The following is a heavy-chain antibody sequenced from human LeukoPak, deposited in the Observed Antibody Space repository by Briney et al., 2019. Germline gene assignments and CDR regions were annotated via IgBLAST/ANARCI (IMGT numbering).Heavy chain of an antibody. D-gene: IGHD4-23*01. CDR3: AKEMGLYGGNPYYYYGMDV. J-gene: IGHJ6*02. Sequence: PGGSLRLSCAASGFTFSSYWMSWVRQAPGKGLEWVANIKQDGSEKYYVDSVKGRFTISRDNAKNSLYLQMNSLRAEDTALYYCAKEMGLYGGNPYYYYGMDVWGQGTTVTVSS. CDR2: IKQDGSEK. V-gene: IGHV3-7*03. CDR1: GFTFSSYW.